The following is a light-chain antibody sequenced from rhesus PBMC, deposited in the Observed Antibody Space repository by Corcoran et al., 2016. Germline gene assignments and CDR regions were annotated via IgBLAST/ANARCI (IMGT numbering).Light chain of an antibody. CDR1: SSNFGVSD. J-gene: IGLJ6*01. V-gene: IGLV1-64*01. CDR3: QAFDSTLNAHV. CDR2: DNN. Sequence: QSELTQPPSVSGAPGQKVTISCTGSSSNFGVSDVHWYQYLPGAAPKLLIYDNNKRPSEISDRFSGSKSSISASLAITGLQTEDEADYYCQAFDSTLNAHVFGSGTKLTVL.